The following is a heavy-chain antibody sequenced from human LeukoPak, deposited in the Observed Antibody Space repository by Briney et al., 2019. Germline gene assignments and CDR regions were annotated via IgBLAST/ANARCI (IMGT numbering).Heavy chain of an antibody. J-gene: IGHJ4*02. CDR1: GFTFDDYA. CDR3: AKDHYYGSGSYYKGAFDY. V-gene: IGHV3-9*01. Sequence: GGSLRLSCAASGFTFDDYAMHWVRHAPGKGLEWVSGISWNSGSIGYADSVKGRFTISRDNAKNSLYLQMNSLRAEDTALYYCAKDHYYGSGSYYKGAFDYWGQGTLVTVSS. D-gene: IGHD3-10*01. CDR2: ISWNSGSI.